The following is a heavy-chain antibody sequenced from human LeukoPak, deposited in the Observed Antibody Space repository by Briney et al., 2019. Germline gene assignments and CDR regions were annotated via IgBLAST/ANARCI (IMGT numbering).Heavy chain of an antibody. Sequence: ASVKVSCKASGYTFTGYYIHWVRQAPGQGLEWMGWINPNSGVTNYAHKFQGRVTMTGDTSIRTAYVELSRLRSDDTAVYYCARVLARLPRASWYFDLWGRGTLVTVSS. D-gene: IGHD3-3*02. CDR2: INPNSGVT. CDR3: ARVLARLPRASWYFDL. V-gene: IGHV1-2*02. CDR1: GYTFTGYY. J-gene: IGHJ2*01.